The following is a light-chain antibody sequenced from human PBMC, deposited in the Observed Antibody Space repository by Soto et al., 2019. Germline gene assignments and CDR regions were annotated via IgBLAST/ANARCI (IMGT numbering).Light chain of an antibody. CDR3: QSYDSSLSGAV. J-gene: IGLJ7*01. Sequence: QPVLTQPPSVSGAPGQRVTISCTGSSSNIGAGYDVHWYQQLPGTAPKLLIYDNSNRPSGVPDRFSGSKSGTSASLAITGLQAEDEADYYCQSYDSSLSGAVFGGGTPLTVL. CDR2: DNS. CDR1: SSNIGAGYD. V-gene: IGLV1-40*01.